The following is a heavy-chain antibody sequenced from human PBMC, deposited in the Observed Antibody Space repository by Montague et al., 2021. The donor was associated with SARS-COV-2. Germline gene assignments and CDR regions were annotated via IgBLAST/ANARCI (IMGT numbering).Heavy chain of an antibody. CDR1: GGSISSETSY. J-gene: IGHJ6*02. CDR2: MSYSGGA. CDR3: ARHWWVLLSRDCNYYYGMDV. D-gene: IGHD2-15*01. Sequence: SETLSLTCTVSGGSISSETSYWGWIRQPPGKGLEWIGAMSYSGGAYYNPSLKSRVTISVDTSTNQFSLNLTSLTAADPSVYYCARHWWVLLSRDCNYYYGMDVWGQGTMVTVSS. V-gene: IGHV4-39*01.